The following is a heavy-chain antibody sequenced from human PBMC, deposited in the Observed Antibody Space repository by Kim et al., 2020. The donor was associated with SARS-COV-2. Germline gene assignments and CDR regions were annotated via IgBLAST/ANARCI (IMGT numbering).Heavy chain of an antibody. CDR1: GGSISSYY. CDR2: IYYSGST. CDR3: ARSSWVVVAARAFDI. J-gene: IGHJ3*02. V-gene: IGHV4-59*08. D-gene: IGHD2-15*01. Sequence: SETLSLTCTVSGGSISSYYWSWIRQPPGKGLEWIGYIYYSGSTNYNPSLKSRVTISVDTSKNQFSLKLSSVTAADTAVYYCARSSWVVVAARAFDIWGQGTMVTVSS.